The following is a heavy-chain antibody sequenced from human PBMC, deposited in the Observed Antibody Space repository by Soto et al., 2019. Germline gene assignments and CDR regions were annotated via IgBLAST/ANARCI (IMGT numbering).Heavy chain of an antibody. CDR3: ARVGCTSTSCYYLLDF. CDR2: IRGKAYGGTT. D-gene: IGHD2-2*01. J-gene: IGHJ4*02. V-gene: IGHV3-49*03. CDR1: GFTFGDHD. Sequence: LRLSCTTSGFTFGDHDMSWLRQAPGKGLEWLGFIRGKAYGGTTEYAASVKGRFAMSRDDSQGIAYLQMNSLKTEDTAVYYCARVGCTSTSCYYLLDFWGQGSLVTVSS.